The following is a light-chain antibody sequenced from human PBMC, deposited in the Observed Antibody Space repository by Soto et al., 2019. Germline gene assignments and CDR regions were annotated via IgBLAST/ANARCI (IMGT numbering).Light chain of an antibody. Sequence: DIQMTQSPSTLSASVGDRVTITCRASQSISSWLAWYQQKPGKAPKLLIYKASSLESGVPSRFSGSGSETEFTLTISSLQPEDFATYYCQQYNNYWTFGQGTKVEIK. CDR1: QSISSW. V-gene: IGKV1-5*03. J-gene: IGKJ1*01. CDR2: KAS. CDR3: QQYNNYWT.